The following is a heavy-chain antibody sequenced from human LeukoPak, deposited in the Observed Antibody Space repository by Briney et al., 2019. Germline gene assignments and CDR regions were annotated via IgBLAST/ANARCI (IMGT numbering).Heavy chain of an antibody. CDR1: GGSVSSGGYY. V-gene: IGHV4-61*08. CDR2: IYYSGST. D-gene: IGHD3-22*01. Sequence: PSETLSLTCTVSGGSVSSGGYYWSWIRQPPGKGLGWIGYIYYSGSTNYNPSLKSRVTISVDTSKNQFSLKLSSVTAADTAVYYCARSGRHYDSSGYWTWGQGTLVTVSS. J-gene: IGHJ5*02. CDR3: ARSGRHYDSSGYWT.